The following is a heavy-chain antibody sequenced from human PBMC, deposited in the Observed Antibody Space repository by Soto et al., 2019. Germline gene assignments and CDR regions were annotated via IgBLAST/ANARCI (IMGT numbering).Heavy chain of an antibody. CDR2: MIPRVGAT. V-gene: IGHV1-69*01. J-gene: IGHJ4*02. D-gene: IGHD2-2*01. CDR3: AGSPELTYALNQLVSTTFCVF. Sequence: QVQLVQSGAEVKKPGSSVKVSCKASGGTFSSYAISWVRQAPGQGLEWMGGMIPRVGATNYEQKFQGRVTITADESTRTVYMVLNTLRSEDTAMYYWAGSPELTYALNQLVSTTFCVFWCQGTLVTGSS. CDR1: GGTFSSYA.